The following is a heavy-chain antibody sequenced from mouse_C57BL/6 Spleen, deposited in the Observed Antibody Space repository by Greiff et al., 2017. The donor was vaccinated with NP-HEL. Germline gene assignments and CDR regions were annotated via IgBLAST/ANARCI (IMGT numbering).Heavy chain of an antibody. CDR1: GFTFSDYY. D-gene: IGHD2-1*01. J-gene: IGHJ1*03. CDR3: ARDYGNSYWYFDV. V-gene: IGHV5-16*01. CDR2: INYDGSST. Sequence: EVKLVESEGGLVQPGRSMKLSCTASGFTFSDYYMAWVRQVPEKGLEWVANINYDGSSTYYLDYLKSRFIISRDNAKNILYLQMSSLKSEDTATYYCARDYGNSYWYFDVWGTGTTVTVSS.